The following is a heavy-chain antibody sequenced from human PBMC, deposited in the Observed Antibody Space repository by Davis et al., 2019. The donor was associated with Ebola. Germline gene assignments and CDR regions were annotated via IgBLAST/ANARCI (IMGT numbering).Heavy chain of an antibody. V-gene: IGHV3-13*01. CDR3: ARGLYCSGGSCYSGLDY. CDR2: IGTAGDT. J-gene: IGHJ4*02. CDR1: GFTFSSYD. Sequence: GESLKISCAASGFTFSSYDMHWVRQATGKGLEWVSAIGTAGDTYYPGSVKGRFTISRENAKNSLYLQMNSLRAEDTAVYYCARGLYCSGGSCYSGLDYWGQGTLVTVSS. D-gene: IGHD2-15*01.